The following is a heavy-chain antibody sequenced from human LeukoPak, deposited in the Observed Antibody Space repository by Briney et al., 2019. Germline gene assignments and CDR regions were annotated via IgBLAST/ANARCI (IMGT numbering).Heavy chain of an antibody. D-gene: IGHD6-19*01. V-gene: IGHV3-23*01. CDR3: AKGRGRGSSGWYYFDY. J-gene: IGHJ4*02. CDR1: GFTFSSYA. Sequence: PGGSLRLSCAASGFTFSSYAMSCVRQAPGKGLEWVSAISGSGGSTYYADSVKGRFTISRDNSKNTLYLQMNSLRAEDTAVYYCAKGRGRGSSGWYYFDYWGQGTLVTVSS. CDR2: ISGSGGST.